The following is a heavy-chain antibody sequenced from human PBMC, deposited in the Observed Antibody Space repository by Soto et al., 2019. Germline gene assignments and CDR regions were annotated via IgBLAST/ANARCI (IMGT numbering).Heavy chain of an antibody. CDR3: ARHLKAVAAAMVF. V-gene: IGHV4-39*01. CDR1: GDSISDTIYY. Sequence: PSETLSLTCRVSGDSISDTIYYWGWVRQSPGKGLEWIGSIHYSGTTQFHPSLKTRVTISVDTSKNEFYLRLRSVTAADTAIYFWARHLKAVAAAMVFWGQGIPVTVPS. J-gene: IGHJ4*02. CDR2: IHYSGTT. D-gene: IGHD6-19*01.